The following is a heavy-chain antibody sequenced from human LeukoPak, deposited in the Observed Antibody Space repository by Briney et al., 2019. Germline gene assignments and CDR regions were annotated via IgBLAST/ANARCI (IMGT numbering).Heavy chain of an antibody. CDR2: ISGSGGST. J-gene: IGHJ5*02. Sequence: GGSLRLSCAASGFTFSSYAMSWVRQAPGKGLEWVSAISGSGGSTYYADSVKGRFTISRDNSKNTLYLQMNSLRAEDTAVYYCARDLTIFGVAPLWFDPWGQGTLVTVSS. CDR3: ARDLTIFGVAPLWFDP. D-gene: IGHD3-3*01. CDR1: GFTFSSYA. V-gene: IGHV3-23*01.